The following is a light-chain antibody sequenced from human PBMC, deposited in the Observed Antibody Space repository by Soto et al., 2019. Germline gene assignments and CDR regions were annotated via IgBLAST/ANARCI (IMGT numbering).Light chain of an antibody. CDR3: QQYGSSPMYT. CDR2: GES. CDR1: QSVSSSY. J-gene: IGKJ2*01. Sequence: EIVLTQSPGTLSLSPGERATLSCRATQSVSSSYLAWYQQKPGQAPRLLIYGESSRATGIPDRFSGSGSGTDFTLTISRLEPADFAVYYCQQYGSSPMYTFGQGTKLEIK. V-gene: IGKV3-20*01.